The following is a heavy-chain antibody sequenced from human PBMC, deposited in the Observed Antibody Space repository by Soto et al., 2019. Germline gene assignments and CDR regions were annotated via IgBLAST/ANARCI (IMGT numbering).Heavy chain of an antibody. J-gene: IGHJ4*02. V-gene: IGHV1-24*01. Sequence: ASVKVSCKVSRYTLTELSMHWVRQAPGKGLEWMGGFDPEDGETIYAQKFQGRVTMTEDTSTDTAYMELSSLRSEDTAVYYCATVGTNFRSSAIDYWGQGTLVTVSS. CDR3: ATVGTNFRSSAIDY. CDR2: FDPEDGET. CDR1: RYTLTELS. D-gene: IGHD1-7*01.